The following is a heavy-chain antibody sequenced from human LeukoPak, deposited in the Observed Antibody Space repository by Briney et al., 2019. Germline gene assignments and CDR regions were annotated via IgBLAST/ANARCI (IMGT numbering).Heavy chain of an antibody. D-gene: IGHD6-19*01. Sequence: SETLSLTCTVSGGSISSSSYYWGWMRQPPGKGLEWIGSIYYSGSTYYNPSLKSRVTISVDTSKNQFSLKLSSVTAADTAVYYCARPGIAVAGIEDYWGQGTLVTVSS. CDR1: GGSISSSSYY. CDR2: IYYSGST. J-gene: IGHJ4*02. CDR3: ARPGIAVAGIEDY. V-gene: IGHV4-39*01.